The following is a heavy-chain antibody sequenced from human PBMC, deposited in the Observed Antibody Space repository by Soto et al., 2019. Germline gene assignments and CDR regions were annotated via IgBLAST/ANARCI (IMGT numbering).Heavy chain of an antibody. Sequence: EVQMLESGGGLVQPGGSLRLSCAASGFTFSNYWMHWVRQAPGKGPVWVSRINTDGSTTNYADSVKGRFTISRDNAKNTLYLQTNRLGAEDTAVYYCARDLGGYASHWGQGTLVTVSS. CDR2: INTDGSTT. V-gene: IGHV3-74*01. CDR1: GFTFSNYW. CDR3: ARDLGGYASH. D-gene: IGHD3-16*01. J-gene: IGHJ4*02.